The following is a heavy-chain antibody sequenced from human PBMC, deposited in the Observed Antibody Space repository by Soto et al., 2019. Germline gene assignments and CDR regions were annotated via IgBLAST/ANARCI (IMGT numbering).Heavy chain of an antibody. CDR3: TKDYTWNLPWPES. J-gene: IGHJ5*02. CDR1: GFTFDDYA. Sequence: EVQLVESGGGLVQPGRSLRLSCAASGFTFDDYAMHWVRQAPGKGLEWVSSINWNSDDIGYADSVAGRFTISRDNAKNSLYLQMNSLRADDTALYYCTKDYTWNLPWPESWGQGTLVTVSS. CDR2: INWNSDDI. V-gene: IGHV3-9*01. D-gene: IGHD1-1*01.